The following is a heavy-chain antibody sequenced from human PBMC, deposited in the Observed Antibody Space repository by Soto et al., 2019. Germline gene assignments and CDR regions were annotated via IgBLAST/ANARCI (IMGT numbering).Heavy chain of an antibody. Sequence: QVQLVQSGAEVQKPGSSVKVSCKASGGTFSSYAISWVRQAPGQGLEWMGGIIPIFGTANYAQKFQGRVTITADESTSTAYMELSSLRSEDTAVYYCARSGGWVAATRADFDYWGQGTLVTVSS. V-gene: IGHV1-69*01. D-gene: IGHD2-15*01. J-gene: IGHJ4*02. CDR1: GGTFSSYA. CDR3: ARSGGWVAATRADFDY. CDR2: IIPIFGTA.